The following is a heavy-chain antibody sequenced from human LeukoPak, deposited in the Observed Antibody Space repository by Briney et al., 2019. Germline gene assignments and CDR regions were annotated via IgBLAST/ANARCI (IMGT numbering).Heavy chain of an antibody. CDR3: ARIDYGEPTQEDYYYIDV. CDR2: IKADGRQK. J-gene: IGHJ6*03. D-gene: IGHD4-17*01. V-gene: IGHV3-7*03. CDR1: GFTFSNSW. Sequence: GGTLRLSCAGSGFTFSNSWMSWVRQAQERGVEWVANIKADGRQKDYVDSMKGRFTVSRDNAKTSLYLQMNSLRAEDTPLYYCARIDYGEPTQEDYYYIDVWGKGTTVTVSS.